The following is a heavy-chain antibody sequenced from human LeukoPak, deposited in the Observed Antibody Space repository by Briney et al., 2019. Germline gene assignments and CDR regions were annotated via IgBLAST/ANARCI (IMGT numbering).Heavy chain of an antibody. Sequence: GESLRLSCAGSGFSFSNYWMSWVRQAPRKGLEWVANVRPHGSETQYVDSMKGRFTVSRDNSENSLYLRMSSLRAEDTAVYYCATTTRSSSWDYWGQGTLVTVSS. CDR1: GFSFSNYW. CDR3: ATTTRSSSWDY. V-gene: IGHV3-7*01. D-gene: IGHD2-2*01. J-gene: IGHJ4*02. CDR2: VRPHGSET.